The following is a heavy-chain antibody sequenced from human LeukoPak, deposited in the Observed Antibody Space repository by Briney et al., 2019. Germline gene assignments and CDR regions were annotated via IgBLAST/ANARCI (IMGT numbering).Heavy chain of an antibody. V-gene: IGHV3-23*01. CDR3: AKGQSKYYYYMDV. CDR1: GFTFSSYG. J-gene: IGHJ6*03. Sequence: GGSLRLSCAASGFTFSSYGMSWVRQAPGKGLEWVSAISGSGGSTYYADSVKGRFTISRDNSKNTLYLQMNSLRAEDTAVYYCAKGQSKYYYYMDVWGKGTTVTISS. CDR2: ISGSGGST.